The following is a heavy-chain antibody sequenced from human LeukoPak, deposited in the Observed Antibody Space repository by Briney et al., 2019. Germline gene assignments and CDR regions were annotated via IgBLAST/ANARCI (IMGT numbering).Heavy chain of an antibody. J-gene: IGHJ3*02. D-gene: IGHD3-22*01. Sequence: PSETLSLTCAVSGYSISSGYYWSWIRQPPGKGLEWIGYIYYSGSTNYNPSLKSRVTISVDTSKNQFSLKLSSVTAADTAVYYCARDRFGGYGAFDIWGQGTMVTVPS. CDR2: IYYSGST. CDR3: ARDRFGGYGAFDI. CDR1: GYSISSGYY. V-gene: IGHV4-61*01.